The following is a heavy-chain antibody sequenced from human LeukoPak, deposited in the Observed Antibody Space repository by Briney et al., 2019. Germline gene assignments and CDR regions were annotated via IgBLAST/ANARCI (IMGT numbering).Heavy chain of an antibody. J-gene: IGHJ4*02. D-gene: IGHD2-2*01. CDR1: GFTFSSYS. CDR2: ISSSGSTI. Sequence: GGSLRLSCAASGFTFSSYSMNWVRQAPGKGLEWVSYISSSGSTIYSADSVKGRFTISRDNAKNSLYLQMNSLRAEDTAVYYCARDRIDCSSTSCLDYFDYWGQGTLVTVSS. CDR3: ARDRIDCSSTSCLDYFDY. V-gene: IGHV3-48*04.